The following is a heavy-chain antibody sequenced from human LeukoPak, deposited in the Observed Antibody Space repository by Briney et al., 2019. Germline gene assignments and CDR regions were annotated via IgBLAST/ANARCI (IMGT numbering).Heavy chain of an antibody. CDR3: ARVTHSSSWTPNWFDP. V-gene: IGHV4-4*07. J-gene: IGHJ5*02. CDR1: GGSISSYY. D-gene: IGHD6-13*01. CDR2: IYTSGST. Sequence: SETLSLTCTVSGGSISSYYWSWIRQPAGKGLEWIGRIYTSGSTNYNPSLKSRVTISVDTSKNQFSLKLSSVTAADTAVYYCARVTHSSSWTPNWFDPWGQGTLVTVSS.